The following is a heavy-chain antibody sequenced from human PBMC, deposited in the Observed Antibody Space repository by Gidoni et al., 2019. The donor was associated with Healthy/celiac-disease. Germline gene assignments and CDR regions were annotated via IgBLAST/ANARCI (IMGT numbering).Heavy chain of an antibody. CDR2: ISYDGRNK. CDR1: GFPFSSYA. D-gene: IGHD3-10*01. J-gene: IGHJ6*02. V-gene: IGHV3-30*04. Sequence: QVQLVESGGGVVQPGRSLRLFCAASGFPFSSYAMHWVRQAPGKGLEWVAVISYDGRNKYYEDSVKGRFTISRDNSKNTLYLQMNSLRAEDTAVYYCAGSRSGSYSAGFWYCGMDVWGQGTTVTVSS. CDR3: AGSRSGSYSAGFWYCGMDV.